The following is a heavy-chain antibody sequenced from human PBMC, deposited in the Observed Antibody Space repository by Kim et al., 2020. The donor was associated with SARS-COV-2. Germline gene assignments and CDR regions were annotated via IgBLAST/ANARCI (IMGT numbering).Heavy chain of an antibody. CDR2: NK. D-gene: IGHD3-22*01. Sequence: NKYYADSVKGLFTISRDNFNTPLYLQMNSLRAEDTAVYYCARGDRSFDFVFWGQGTLVTVSS. CDR3: ARGDRSFDFVF. J-gene: IGHJ4*02. V-gene: IGHV3-33*01.